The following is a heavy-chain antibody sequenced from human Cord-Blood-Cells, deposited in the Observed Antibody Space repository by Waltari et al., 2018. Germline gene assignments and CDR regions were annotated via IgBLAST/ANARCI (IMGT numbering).Heavy chain of an antibody. CDR1: GYSISSGYY. V-gene: IGHV4-38-2*02. CDR2: IYHSGGT. Sequence: QVQLQESGPGLVKPSETLSLTCTVSGYSISSGYYWGWIRQPPGKGLEWFGRIYHSGGTYYNPSVKGRGTIAGETSKNQFSRKLSSVTAADTAVDYCASKGPSGSYYGAFDYWGQGTLVTVSS. J-gene: IGHJ4*02. CDR3: ASKGPSGSYYGAFDY. D-gene: IGHD1-26*01.